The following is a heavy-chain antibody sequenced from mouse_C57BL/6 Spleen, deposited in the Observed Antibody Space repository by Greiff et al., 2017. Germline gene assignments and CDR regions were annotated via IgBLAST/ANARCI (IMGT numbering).Heavy chain of an antibody. D-gene: IGHD1-1*01. CDR2: IDPNSGGT. J-gene: IGHJ2*01. V-gene: IGHV1-72*01. CDR3: AREGPYGSRYYFDY. CDR1: GYTFTSYW. Sequence: QVQLKQPGAELVKPGASVKLSCKASGYTFTSYWMHWVKQRPGRGLEWIGRIDPNSGGTKYNEKFKSKATLTVDKPSSTAYMQLSSLTSEDSAVYYCAREGPYGSRYYFDYWGQGTTLTVSS.